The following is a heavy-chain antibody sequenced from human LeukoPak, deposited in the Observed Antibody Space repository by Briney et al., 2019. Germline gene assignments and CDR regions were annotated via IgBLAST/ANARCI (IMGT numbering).Heavy chain of an antibody. D-gene: IGHD3-22*01. CDR2: IYHSGST. CDR1: GGSISSSNW. CDR3: ARASTYYYDSSGYYLFDY. Sequence: SETLSLTCAVSGGSISSSNWWSWVRQPPGKRLEWIGEIYHSGSTNYNPSLKSRVTISVDKSKNQFSLKLSSVTAADTAVYYCARASTYYYDSSGYYLFDYWGQGTLVTVSS. V-gene: IGHV4-4*02. J-gene: IGHJ4*02.